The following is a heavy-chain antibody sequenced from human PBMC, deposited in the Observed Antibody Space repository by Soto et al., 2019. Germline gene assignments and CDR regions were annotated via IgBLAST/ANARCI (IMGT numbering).Heavy chain of an antibody. Sequence: XETLSLTCTVSGDSXRTSYWSWIRQPPGKGLEWIGYIYYSGSTNYNPSLKSRVTISVDTSKNQFSLKLSSVTAADTAVYYCAREIRFGPNNWFDPWGQGTLVTVSS. CDR1: GDSXRTSY. D-gene: IGHD3-10*01. CDR3: AREIRFGPNNWFDP. J-gene: IGHJ5*02. CDR2: IYYSGST. V-gene: IGHV4-59*01.